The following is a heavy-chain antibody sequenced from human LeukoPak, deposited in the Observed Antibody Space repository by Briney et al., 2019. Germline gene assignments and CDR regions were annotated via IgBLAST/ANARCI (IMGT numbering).Heavy chain of an antibody. CDR3: ARGDYDILTGYYGY. CDR2: ISSSSYT. D-gene: IGHD3-9*01. V-gene: IGHV3-11*05. CDR1: GFTFSDYY. J-gene: IGHJ4*02. Sequence: PGGSLRLSCAASGFTFSDYYMSWIRQAPGKGLEWVSYISSSSYTNYADSVKGRFTISRDNAKNSLYLQMNSLRAEDTAVYYCARGDYDILTGYYGYWGQGTLVIVSS.